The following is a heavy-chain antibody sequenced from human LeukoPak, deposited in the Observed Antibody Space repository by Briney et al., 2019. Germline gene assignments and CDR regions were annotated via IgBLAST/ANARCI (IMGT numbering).Heavy chain of an antibody. CDR2: IYYSGST. V-gene: IGHV4-59*01. D-gene: IGHD3-10*01. Sequence: SETLSLTCTVSGGSISSYYWSWIRQPPGKGLEWIGYIYYSGSTDYSPSLKSRVTISVDTSKNQFSLKLSSVTAADTAVYYCARGRGSGSYQVDYWGQGTLVTVSS. CDR1: GGSISSYY. J-gene: IGHJ4*02. CDR3: ARGRGSGSYQVDY.